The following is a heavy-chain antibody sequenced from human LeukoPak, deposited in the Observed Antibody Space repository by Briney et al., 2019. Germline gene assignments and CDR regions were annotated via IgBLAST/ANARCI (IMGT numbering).Heavy chain of an antibody. CDR1: GFTFSGYT. CDR3: AKDNSPSLGVIDY. Sequence: GGSLRLSCAASGFTFSGYTMNWVRQAPGKGLEWVSSISSSSSYIYYADSVKGRFTISRDNAKNSLYLQLNSLRAEDTALYYCAKDNSPSLGVIDYWGQGTLVTVSS. J-gene: IGHJ4*02. CDR2: ISSSSSYI. V-gene: IGHV3-21*04. D-gene: IGHD3-16*01.